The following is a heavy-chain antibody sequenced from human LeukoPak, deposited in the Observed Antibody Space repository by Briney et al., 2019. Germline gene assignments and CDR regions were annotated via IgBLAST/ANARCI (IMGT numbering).Heavy chain of an antibody. D-gene: IGHD5-12*01. J-gene: IGHJ4*02. Sequence: GGSLRLSCAASGFTVSSNYMSWVRQAPGRGLEWVSVIYSGGSTYYADSVKGRFTISRDNSKITLYLQMNSLRAEDTAVYYCARARYSGYDSPYYFDYWGQGTLVTVSS. CDR1: GFTVSSNY. CDR3: ARARYSGYDSPYYFDY. CDR2: IYSGGST. V-gene: IGHV3-53*01.